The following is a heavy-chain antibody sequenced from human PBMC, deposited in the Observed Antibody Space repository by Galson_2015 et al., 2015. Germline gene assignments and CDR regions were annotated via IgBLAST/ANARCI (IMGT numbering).Heavy chain of an antibody. CDR2: ISYDGSNN. CDR3: AKDRRHCSSLNCFTTNSMDV. D-gene: IGHD2-2*01. V-gene: IGHV3-30*18. CDR1: GFTFTNYA. Sequence: SLRLSCAASGFTFTNYAIHWVRQAPGKGLEWVAVISYDGSNNYYADSAKGRFTISRDNSKNTLFLQINSLKTEDTAVYYCAKDRRHCSSLNCFTTNSMDVWGQGTTVTVSS. J-gene: IGHJ6*02.